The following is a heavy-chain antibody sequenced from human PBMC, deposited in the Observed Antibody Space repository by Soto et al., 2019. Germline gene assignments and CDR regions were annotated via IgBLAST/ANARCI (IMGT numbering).Heavy chain of an antibody. CDR2: ISAYNGNT. Sequence: ASVKVSCKASGYTFTTYGISWVRQAPGQGLEWMGWISAYNGNTNYAQKLQGRVTMTTDTSTSTAYMELRSLRSDDTAVYYCARERCSSTSCYKGPSYYYGMDVWGQGTTVTVSS. CDR3: ARERCSSTSCYKGPSYYYGMDV. D-gene: IGHD2-2*02. V-gene: IGHV1-18*01. J-gene: IGHJ6*02. CDR1: GYTFTTYG.